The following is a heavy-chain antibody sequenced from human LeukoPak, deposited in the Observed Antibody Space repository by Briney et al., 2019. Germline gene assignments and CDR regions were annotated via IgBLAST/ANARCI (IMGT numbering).Heavy chain of an antibody. CDR2: IYYSGST. V-gene: IGHV4-39*01. D-gene: IGHD6-19*01. Sequence: PSETLSLTCTVSGGSISSSSYYWGWIRQPPGKGLEWIGSIYYSGSTYYNPSLKSRVTISVDTSKNQFSLKLSSVTAADTAVYYCAPSPLVGGWYYFDYWGQGTLVTVSS. CDR1: GGSISSSSYY. J-gene: IGHJ4*02. CDR3: APSPLVGGWYYFDY.